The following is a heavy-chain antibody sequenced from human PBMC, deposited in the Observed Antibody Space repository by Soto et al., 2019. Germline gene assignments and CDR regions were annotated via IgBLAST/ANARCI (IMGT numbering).Heavy chain of an antibody. CDR1: GFTFSSYD. D-gene: IGHD2-15*01. CDR3: ETKIVAATSDY. J-gene: IGHJ4*02. CDR2: ISYDGSNK. Sequence: GGSLRLSCAASGFTFSSYDMHWVRQAPGKGLEWVAVISYDGSNKYYADSVKGRFTISRDNSKNTLYLQMNSLRTEDTAVYYCETKIVAATSDYWGQGTLVTVS. V-gene: IGHV3-30*03.